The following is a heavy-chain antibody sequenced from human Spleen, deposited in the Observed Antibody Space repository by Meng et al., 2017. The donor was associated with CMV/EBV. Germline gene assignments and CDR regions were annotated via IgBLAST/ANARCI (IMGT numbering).Heavy chain of an antibody. D-gene: IGHD1-26*01. CDR1: GGSIGTYY. J-gene: IGHJ3*02. CDR3: ARSSGSYLGAFDI. V-gene: IGHV4-34*01. CDR2: INHSGST. Sequence: SETLSLTCVVSGGSIGTYYWSWIRQPPGKGLEWIGEINHSGSTNYNPSLKSRVTISVDTSKNQFSLKLSSVTAADTAVYYCARSSGSYLGAFDIWGQGTMVTVSS.